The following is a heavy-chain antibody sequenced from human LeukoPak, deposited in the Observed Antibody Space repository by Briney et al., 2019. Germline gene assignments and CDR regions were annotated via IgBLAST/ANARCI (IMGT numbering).Heavy chain of an antibody. CDR3: AGYAGDSSGYTYWFDP. V-gene: IGHV4-34*01. CDR1: GGSFSGYY. J-gene: IGHJ5*02. D-gene: IGHD3-22*01. Sequence: PSETLSLTCAVYGGSFSGYYWSWIRQPPGKGLEWIGEINHSGSTNYNPSLKSRVTISVDTSKNQFSLKLSSVTATDTAVYYCAGYAGDSSGYTYWFDPWGQGTLVTVSS. CDR2: INHSGST.